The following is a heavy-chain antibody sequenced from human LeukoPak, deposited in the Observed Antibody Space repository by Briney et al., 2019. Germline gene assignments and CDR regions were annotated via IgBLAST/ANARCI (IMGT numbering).Heavy chain of an antibody. CDR2: IIPIFGTA. J-gene: IGHJ4*02. Sequence: SVKVSCKASGGTFSSYAISWVRQAPGQGLEWMGGIIPIFGTANYAQKFQGRVTITADESTSTAYMELSSLRSEDTAVYYCASGDPLKTVAGPAFDYWGQGTLVTVSS. D-gene: IGHD6-19*01. CDR3: ASGDPLKTVAGPAFDY. CDR1: GGTFSSYA. V-gene: IGHV1-69*13.